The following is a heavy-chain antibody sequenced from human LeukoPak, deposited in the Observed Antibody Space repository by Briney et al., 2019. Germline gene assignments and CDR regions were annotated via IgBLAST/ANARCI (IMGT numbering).Heavy chain of an antibody. CDR3: ARDPSTVTTRHLDY. V-gene: IGHV1-2*02. Sequence: SVKVSCKASGYTFTGYYMHWVRQAPGQGLEWMGWINPDSGDTNYAQTFQGRVTVTRDTSIRTVYLELSRLRSDDTAVYYCARDPSTVTTRHLDYWGQGTLVTVSS. CDR1: GYTFTGYY. J-gene: IGHJ4*02. D-gene: IGHD4-17*01. CDR2: INPDSGDT.